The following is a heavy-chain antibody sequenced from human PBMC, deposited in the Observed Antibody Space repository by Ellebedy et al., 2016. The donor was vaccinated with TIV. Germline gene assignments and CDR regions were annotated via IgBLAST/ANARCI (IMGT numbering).Heavy chain of an antibody. CDR2: ISVSGTTI. Sequence: GESLKISCAASGFTFSDYYMSWIRQAPGKGLEWVSYISVSGTTIYYADSVKGRFTVSRDNAKNTLYLQMNSLRAEDTAVYYCALFYYDTSGYTDSFGYWGQGTLVTVSS. CDR3: ALFYYDTSGYTDSFGY. J-gene: IGHJ4*02. CDR1: GFTFSDYY. D-gene: IGHD3-22*01. V-gene: IGHV3-11*04.